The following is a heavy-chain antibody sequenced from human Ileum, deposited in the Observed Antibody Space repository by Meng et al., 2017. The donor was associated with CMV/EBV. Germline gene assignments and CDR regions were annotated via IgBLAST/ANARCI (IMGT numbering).Heavy chain of an antibody. Sequence: GESLKISCAASGFTFSSYWMHWVRQAPGKGLVWVSRINSDGSSTSYADSVKGRFTISRDNAKNTLYLQMNSLRAEDTAVYYCARGLDGWYYYYYGMDVWGQGTTVTCSS. CDR3: ARGLDGWYYYYYGMDV. J-gene: IGHJ6*01. CDR1: GFTFSSYW. D-gene: IGHD6-19*01. CDR2: INSDGSST. V-gene: IGHV3-74*01.